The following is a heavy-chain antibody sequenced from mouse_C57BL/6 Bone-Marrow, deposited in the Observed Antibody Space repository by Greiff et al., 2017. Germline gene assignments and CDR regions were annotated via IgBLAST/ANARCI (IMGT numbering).Heavy chain of an antibody. CDR2: IWTGGGT. CDR3: ARNFYGYSPFAY. V-gene: IGHV2-9-1*01. J-gene: IGHJ3*01. CDR1: GFSLTSYA. D-gene: IGHD2-2*01. Sequence: QVQLQQSGPGLVAPSQSLSITCTVSGFSLTSYAISWVRQPPGKGLEWLGVIWTGGGTNYNSALKSRLSISKDHSKSQVFLKMNSLQTDDTARYYCARNFYGYSPFAYWGQGTLVTVSA.